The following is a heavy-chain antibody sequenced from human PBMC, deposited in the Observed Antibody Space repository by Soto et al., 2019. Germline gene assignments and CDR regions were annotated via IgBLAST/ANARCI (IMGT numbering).Heavy chain of an antibody. CDR2: IYSGGTI. D-gene: IGHD5-12*01. J-gene: IGHJ4*02. CDR3: ARDNFHSGYSPLRYFDY. Sequence: SCAASGFTVSSNYMSWVRQAPGKGLEWVSVIYSGGTIYYADSVKGRSTISRDNAKNSLYLQMNSLRAEDTAVYYCARDNFHSGYSPLRYFDYWGQGTLVTVSS. V-gene: IGHV3-66*01. CDR1: GFTVSSNY.